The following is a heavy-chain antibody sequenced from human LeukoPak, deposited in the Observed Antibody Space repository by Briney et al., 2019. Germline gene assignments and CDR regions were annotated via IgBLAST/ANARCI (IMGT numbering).Heavy chain of an antibody. J-gene: IGHJ6*03. CDR2: ITWNSRVK. CDR1: GFTFDNFA. CDR3: AKGVGGSANYYYYMDV. D-gene: IGHD3-10*01. V-gene: IGHV3-9*01. Sequence: GGSLRLSCAASGFTFDNFAMHWVRQAPGKGLEWVSGITWNSRVKTYTPSVKGRFTISRDNAKNSLDLQMNSLRDEDTAVYYCAKGVGGSANYYYYMDVWGKGTTVTVSS.